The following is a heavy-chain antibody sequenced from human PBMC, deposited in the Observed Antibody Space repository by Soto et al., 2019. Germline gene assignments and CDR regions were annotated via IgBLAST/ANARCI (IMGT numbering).Heavy chain of an antibody. J-gene: IGHJ5*02. CDR2: ISYDGSNK. V-gene: IGHV3-30*18. D-gene: IGHD3-22*01. CDR3: AKDINYYDSSGYYRWFDP. Sequence: PGGSLRLSCAASGFTFSSYGMHWVRQAPGKGLEWVAVISYDGSNKYYADSVKGRFTISRDNSKNTLYLQMNSLRAEDTAVYYCAKDINYYDSSGYYRWFDPWGQGTLVTVSS. CDR1: GFTFSSYG.